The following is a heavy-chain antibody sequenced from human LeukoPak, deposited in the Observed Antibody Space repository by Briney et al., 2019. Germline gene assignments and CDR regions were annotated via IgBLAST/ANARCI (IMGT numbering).Heavy chain of an antibody. J-gene: IGHJ4*02. V-gene: IGHV3-30*02. D-gene: IGHD3-3*01. CDR2: IRYDGSNK. CDR3: AKVRVVGAIGREFDY. Sequence: GGSLRLSCAASGFTFSSYGMHWVRQAPGKGLEWVAFIRYDGSNKYYADSVKGRFTISRDNSKNTLCLQMNSLRAEDTAVYYCAKVRVVGAIGREFDYWGQGTLVTVSS. CDR1: GFTFSSYG.